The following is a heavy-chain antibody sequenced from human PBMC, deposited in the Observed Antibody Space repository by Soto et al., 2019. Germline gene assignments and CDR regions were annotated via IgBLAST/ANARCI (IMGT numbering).Heavy chain of an antibody. J-gene: IGHJ4*02. CDR2: ISERGGNT. V-gene: IGHV3-23*01. D-gene: IGHD2-15*01. CDR3: AKDSRPVGYCSGGSCYSGDY. Sequence: GGSLRLSCAASGFTFSSYTMTWVRQAPGKGLEWVSSISERGGNTYYADSVRGRFTISRDNSRSTLYLQVSSLRADDTAVYYCAKDSRPVGYCSGGSCYSGDYWGQGTLVTVSS. CDR1: GFTFSSYT.